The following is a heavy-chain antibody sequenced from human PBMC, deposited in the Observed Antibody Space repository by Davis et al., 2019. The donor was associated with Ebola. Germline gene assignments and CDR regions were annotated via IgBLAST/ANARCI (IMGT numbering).Heavy chain of an antibody. CDR3: AKTMIQGIISGGGAYYQYSLDV. J-gene: IGHJ6*02. V-gene: IGHV3-30*18. Sequence: GGSLRLSCEASGITFKSYCMHWVRQAPGKGLQWVAVVSYDGSNKYHVDAVKGRFTISRDNSKNTLYLQMDSLRVEEPAVYYCAKTMIQGIISGGGAYYQYSLDVWGHGTTVTV. CDR2: VSYDGSNK. D-gene: IGHD1-26*01. CDR1: GITFKSYC.